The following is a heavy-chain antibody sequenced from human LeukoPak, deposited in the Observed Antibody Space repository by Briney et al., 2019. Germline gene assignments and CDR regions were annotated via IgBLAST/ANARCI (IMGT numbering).Heavy chain of an antibody. CDR2: IATSGTTK. CDR1: RFPFSVYE. J-gene: IGHJ4*02. D-gene: IGHD6-19*01. V-gene: IGHV3-48*03. CDR3: ALLAVASDFDY. Sequence: GGSLRLSCAVSRFPFSVYEMNWFRHAPGKGLKWVSNIATSGTTKYYADSVKGRFSISRDNAKSSLYLQMNSLRVEDTAVYYCALLAVASDFDYWGQGALVTVSS.